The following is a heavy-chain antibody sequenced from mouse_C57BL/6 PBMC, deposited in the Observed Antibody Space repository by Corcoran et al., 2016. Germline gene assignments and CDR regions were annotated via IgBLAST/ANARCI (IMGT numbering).Heavy chain of an antibody. J-gene: IGHJ1*03. CDR2: INPNNGGT. CDR3: ARYDGNYWYFDV. V-gene: IGHV1-53*01. CDR1: GYTFTSYW. D-gene: IGHD2-3*01. Sequence: QVQLQQPGTELVKPGASVKLSCKASGYTFTSYWMHWVKQRPGQGLEWIGNINPNNGGTNYNEKFKSKATLTVDKSSSTAYMQLSSLTSEDSAVYYCARYDGNYWYFDVWGTGTTVTVSS.